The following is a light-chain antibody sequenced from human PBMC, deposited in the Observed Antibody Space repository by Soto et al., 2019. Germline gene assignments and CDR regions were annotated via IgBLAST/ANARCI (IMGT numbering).Light chain of an antibody. CDR1: SSDVGGYNY. J-gene: IGLJ2*01. CDR2: DVT. Sequence: QSVLTQPASVSGSPGQSITISCTGTSSDVGGYNYVSWYQQHPGKAPKLMIYDVTNRPSGVSNRFSGSKSGNTASLTLSGLQAEDEADYYCSSYTSSSNSVVFGGGTKVTVL. CDR3: SSYTSSSNSVV. V-gene: IGLV2-14*01.